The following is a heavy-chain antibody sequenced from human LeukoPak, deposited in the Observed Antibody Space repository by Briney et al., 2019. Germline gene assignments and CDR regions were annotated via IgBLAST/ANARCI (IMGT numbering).Heavy chain of an antibody. D-gene: IGHD3-10*01. CDR3: ATPLGGSGSYGDY. Sequence: PGRSLRLSCAASRFTFSSYGMHWVRQAPGKGLEWVAVISYDGSNKYYADSVKGRFTISRDNAKNSLYLQMNSLRAEDTAVYYCATPLGGSGSYGDYWGQGTLVTVSS. CDR1: RFTFSSYG. J-gene: IGHJ4*02. V-gene: IGHV3-30*03. CDR2: ISYDGSNK.